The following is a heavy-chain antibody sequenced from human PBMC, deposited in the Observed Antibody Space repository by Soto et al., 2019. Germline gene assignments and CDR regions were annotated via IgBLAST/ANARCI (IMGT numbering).Heavy chain of an antibody. D-gene: IGHD2-15*01. V-gene: IGHV4-4*02. CDR1: GGSISSSNW. Sequence: QVQLQESGPGLVKTSGTLSLTCAVSGGSISSSNWWSWVRQPPGKGLEWIGEIYHSGSTNYNPSLKSRVTISVDKPQNQFSLKLSSVTAADTAVYYCARAVVAAELSYGMDVWGQGTTVTVSS. CDR2: IYHSGST. CDR3: ARAVVAAELSYGMDV. J-gene: IGHJ6*01.